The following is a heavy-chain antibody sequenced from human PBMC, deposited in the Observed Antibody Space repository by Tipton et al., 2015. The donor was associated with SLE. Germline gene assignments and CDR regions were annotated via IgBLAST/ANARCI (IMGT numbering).Heavy chain of an antibody. J-gene: IGHJ6*03. CDR2: ISAYNGKT. CDR3: ARVVTQPPGFYYIDV. Sequence: QSGPEVKKAGASVKVSCKASGYIFLTYGITWVRQAPGQGLEWMGWISAYNGKTKYVQKLQGRVTMTTETSTTTAYMDLRSLRSDDTAVYYCARVVTQPPGFYYIDVWGQGTTVTGSS. D-gene: IGHD3-10*01. V-gene: IGHV1-18*01. CDR1: GYIFLTYG.